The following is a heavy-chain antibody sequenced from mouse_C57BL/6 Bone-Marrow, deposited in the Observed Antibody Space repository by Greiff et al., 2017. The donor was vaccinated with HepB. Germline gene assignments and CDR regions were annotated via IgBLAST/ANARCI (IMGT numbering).Heavy chain of an antibody. D-gene: IGHD1-1*01. Sequence: DVKLVESGGGLVKPGGSLKLSCAASGFTFSDYGMHWVRQAPEKGLEWVAYISSGSSTIYYADTVKGRFTISRDNAKNTLFLQMTSLRSEDTAMYYCARRFITTVVALRYFDVWGTGTTVTVSS. CDR3: ARRFITTVVALRYFDV. CDR1: GFTFSDYG. CDR2: ISSGSSTI. V-gene: IGHV5-17*01. J-gene: IGHJ1*03.